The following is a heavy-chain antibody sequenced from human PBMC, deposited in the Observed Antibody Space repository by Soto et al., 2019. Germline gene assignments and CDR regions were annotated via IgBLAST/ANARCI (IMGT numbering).Heavy chain of an antibody. D-gene: IGHD5-12*01. CDR1: GFTFSSYA. V-gene: IGHV3-23*01. J-gene: IGHJ4*02. CDR2: ISDSGGNT. Sequence: GSLRLSCAASGFTFSSYAMSWVRQAPGKGLEWVSAISDSGGNTYYADAVKGRFTISRDHSKNTLYLQMNSLRAEDTAVYYCARDLQYSGYDLVYWGQGTLVTVSS. CDR3: ARDLQYSGYDLVY.